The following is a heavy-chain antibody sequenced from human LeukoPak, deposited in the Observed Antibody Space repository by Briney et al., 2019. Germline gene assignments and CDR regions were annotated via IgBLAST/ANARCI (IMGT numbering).Heavy chain of an antibody. CDR3: ARGGYGGYDFY. V-gene: IGHV4-59*12. Sequence: SETLSLTCTVSGGSISSYYWSWIRQPPGKGLEWIGSIYYSGSTYYNPSLKSRVTISVDTSKNQFSLKLSSVTAADTAVYYCARGGYGGYDFYWGQGTLVTVSS. CDR2: IYYSGST. J-gene: IGHJ4*02. CDR1: GGSISSYY. D-gene: IGHD5-12*01.